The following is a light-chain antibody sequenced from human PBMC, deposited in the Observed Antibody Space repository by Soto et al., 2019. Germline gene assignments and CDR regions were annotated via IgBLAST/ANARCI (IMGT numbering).Light chain of an antibody. CDR1: GSDVGGYNY. Sequence: QSALTQPASVSGSPGQSITISCTGTGSDVGGYNYVSWYQHHPGKAPKLMIYEVADRPSGVSSRFSGSKSGNTASLTISGLQAEDEADYYCSSYTRTTSYVFGTGTTVTVL. CDR2: EVA. V-gene: IGLV2-14*01. J-gene: IGLJ1*01. CDR3: SSYTRTTSYV.